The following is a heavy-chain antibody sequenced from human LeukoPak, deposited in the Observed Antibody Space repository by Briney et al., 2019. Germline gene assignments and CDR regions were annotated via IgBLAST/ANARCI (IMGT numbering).Heavy chain of an antibody. V-gene: IGHV1-18*01. J-gene: IGHJ6*03. D-gene: IGHD2-15*01. CDR1: GGTFSSYA. CDR3: ARDAGYCSGGSCYLYYYYYYMDV. Sequence: ASVKVSCKASGGTFSSYAISWVRQAPGQGLEWMGWISAYNGNTNYAQKLQGRVTMTTDTSTSTAYMELRSLRSDDTAVYYCARDAGYCSGGSCYLYYYYYYMDVWGKGTTVTVSS. CDR2: ISAYNGNT.